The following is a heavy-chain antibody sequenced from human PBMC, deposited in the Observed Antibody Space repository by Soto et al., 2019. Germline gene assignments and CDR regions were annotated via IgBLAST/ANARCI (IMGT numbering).Heavy chain of an antibody. D-gene: IGHD1-20*01. CDR1: GGSIISGNHY. CDR3: ARLSITSNGGWFDP. V-gene: IGHV4-31*03. Sequence: QVQLQESGPGLVKPSQTLSLTCTVSGGSIISGNHYWNWIRQHPGKGLEWIGYISYGGTTSYNPFHKSRVTIAVDTSKNHYSLKLNSVTAADTAEYYSARLSITSNGGWFDPWGEGTLVTVSS. CDR2: ISYGGTT. J-gene: IGHJ5*02.